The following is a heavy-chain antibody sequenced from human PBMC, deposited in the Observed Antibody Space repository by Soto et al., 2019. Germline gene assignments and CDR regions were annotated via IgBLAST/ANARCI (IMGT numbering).Heavy chain of an antibody. CDR1: GGTFSSYA. J-gene: IGHJ6*02. D-gene: IGHD5-12*01. Sequence: SVKVSCKASGGTFSSYAISWVRQAPGQGLEWMGGIIPIFGTANYAQKFQGRVTITADESTSTAYMELSSLRSEDTAVYYCARTIKDYYGMDAWGQGTTVTVSS. V-gene: IGHV1-69*13. CDR3: ARTIKDYYGMDA. CDR2: IIPIFGTA.